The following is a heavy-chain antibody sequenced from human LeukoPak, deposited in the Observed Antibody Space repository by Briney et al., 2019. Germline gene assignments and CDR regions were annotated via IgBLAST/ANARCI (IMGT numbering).Heavy chain of an antibody. D-gene: IGHD2-2*01. V-gene: IGHV1-18*01. Sequence: ASVKVSCKASGYTFTSYGISWVRQAPGQGLEWMGWISAYNGNTNYAQKLQGRVTMTTDTSTSTAYMELRSLRSDDTAVYYCARVPVPLYCSSTSCSPRGVFDPWGQGTLVTVSS. CDR1: GYTFTSYG. J-gene: IGHJ5*02. CDR3: ARVPVPLYCSSTSCSPRGVFDP. CDR2: ISAYNGNT.